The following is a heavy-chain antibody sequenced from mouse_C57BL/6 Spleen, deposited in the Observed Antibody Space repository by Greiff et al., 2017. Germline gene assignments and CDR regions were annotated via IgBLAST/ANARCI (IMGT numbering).Heavy chain of an antibody. J-gene: IGHJ2*01. D-gene: IGHD2-5*01. Sequence: ESGPGLVKPSQSLSLTCSVTGYSITSGYYWNWIRQFPGNKLEWMGYISYDGSNNYNPSLKNRISITRDTSKNQFFLKLNSVTTEDTATYYCARAAYYSNCYFDYWGQGTTLTVSS. CDR3: ARAAYYSNCYFDY. CDR1: GYSITSGYY. CDR2: ISYDGSN. V-gene: IGHV3-6*01.